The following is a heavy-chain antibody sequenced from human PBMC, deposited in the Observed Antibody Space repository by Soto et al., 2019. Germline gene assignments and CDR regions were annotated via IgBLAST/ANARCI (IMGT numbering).Heavy chain of an antibody. D-gene: IGHD2-15*01. CDR1: GYTFTGYY. J-gene: IGHJ4*02. CDR2: INPNSGGT. Sequence: GASVKVSCKASGYTFTGYYIHWVRQAPGQGLEWMGWINPNSGGTKYPQKFQGRVTMTRDTSISTVYMSLTGLKSDGTAVYFCARDLAKGGGSAGFDYWGQGTLVTVSS. CDR3: ARDLAKGGGSAGFDY. V-gene: IGHV1-2*02.